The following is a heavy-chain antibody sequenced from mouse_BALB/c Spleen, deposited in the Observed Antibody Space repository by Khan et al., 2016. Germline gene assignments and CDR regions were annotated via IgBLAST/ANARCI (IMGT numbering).Heavy chain of an antibody. CDR1: GYTFTHYG. D-gene: IGHD1-1*01. CDR3: ASGYGFSYWYFDV. V-gene: IGHV9-1*02. Sequence: QVQLVQSGPELQKPGDTVKISCKASGYTFTHYGLPWVKPSPGPGLTCMGWINTYTGEPTYAGDLKGRFAYSLETSPSTASLQLNNPTNEDMTTYFCASGYGFSYWYFDVWGAGTTVTV. CDR2: INTYTGEP. J-gene: IGHJ1*01.